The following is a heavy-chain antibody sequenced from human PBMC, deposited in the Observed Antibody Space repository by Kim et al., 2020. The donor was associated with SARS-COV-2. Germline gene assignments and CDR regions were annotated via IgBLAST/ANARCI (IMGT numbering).Heavy chain of an antibody. V-gene: IGHV3-53*01. CDR2: IYSGGST. J-gene: IGHJ6*02. Sequence: GGSLRLSCAASGFTVSSNYMSWVRQAPGKGLEWVSVIYSGGSTYYADSVKGRFTISRDNSKNTLYLQMNSLRAEDTAVYYCARRVAQLELEGYGMDVWGQGTTVTVSS. D-gene: IGHD1-7*01. CDR3: ARRVAQLELEGYGMDV. CDR1: GFTVSSNY.